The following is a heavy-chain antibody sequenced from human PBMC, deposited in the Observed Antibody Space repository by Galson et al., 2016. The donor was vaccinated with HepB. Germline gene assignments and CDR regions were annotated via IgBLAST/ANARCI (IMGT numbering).Heavy chain of an antibody. CDR3: ARDSPLPAAFDY. Sequence: SLRLSCAASGFTFSGYAMHWVRQAPGKGLEWVAVISYDGSNKYYADSVKGRFTISRDNSKNTLYLQMNSLRVEDTAVYYCARDSPLPAAFDYWGQGTLVTVTS. CDR2: ISYDGSNK. J-gene: IGHJ4*02. CDR1: GFTFSGYA. D-gene: IGHD2-2*01. V-gene: IGHV3-30*04.